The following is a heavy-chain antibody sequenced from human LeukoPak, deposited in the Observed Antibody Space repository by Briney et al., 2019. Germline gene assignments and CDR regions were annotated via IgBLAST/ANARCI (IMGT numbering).Heavy chain of an antibody. Sequence: GGSLRLSCAASGFTFSSYGMHWVRQAPGKGLEWVAVISYDGSNKYYADSVKGRFTISRDNSKNTLYLQMNSLRAEDTAVYYCARGTLYSSGWYGDYWGQGTLVTVSS. CDR2: ISYDGSNK. CDR1: GFTFSSYG. V-gene: IGHV3-30*19. J-gene: IGHJ4*02. D-gene: IGHD6-19*01. CDR3: ARGTLYSSGWYGDY.